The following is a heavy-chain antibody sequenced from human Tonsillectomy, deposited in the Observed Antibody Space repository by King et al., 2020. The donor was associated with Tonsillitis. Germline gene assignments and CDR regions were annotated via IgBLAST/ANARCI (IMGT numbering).Heavy chain of an antibody. D-gene: IGHD4-23*01. CDR1: GGSISSGGYS. CDR3: ARDGGSFDY. V-gene: IGHV4-30-2*01. CDR2: IYHSGST. Sequence: LQLQESGSGLVKPSQTLSLTCAVSGGSISSGGYSWSWIRQPPGKGLEWIGYIYHSGSTYYNPSLKSRVTISVDRSKNQFSLKLSSVTAADTAVYYCARDGGSFDYWGQGTLVTVSS. J-gene: IGHJ4*02.